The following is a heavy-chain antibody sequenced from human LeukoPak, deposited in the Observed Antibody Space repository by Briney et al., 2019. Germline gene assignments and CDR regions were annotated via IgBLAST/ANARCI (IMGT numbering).Heavy chain of an antibody. V-gene: IGHV3-21*04. D-gene: IGHD6-19*01. CDR3: ARANSSGWYFDY. J-gene: IGHJ4*02. CDR1: GFTFSSYS. Sequence: GGSLRLSCAASGFTFSSYSMNWVRQAPGKGLEGVSSISSSSTYIYYADSVKGRFTISRDNAKNSLYLQMNSLRAEDTALYYCARANSSGWYFDYWGQGTLVTVSS. CDR2: ISSSSTYI.